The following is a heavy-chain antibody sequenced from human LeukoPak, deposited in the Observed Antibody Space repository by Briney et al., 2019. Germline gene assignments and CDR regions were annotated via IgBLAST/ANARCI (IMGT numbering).Heavy chain of an antibody. D-gene: IGHD1-14*01. CDR1: GGSISSGSYY. J-gene: IGHJ3*02. V-gene: IGHV4-61*02. CDR2: IYTSGST. Sequence: SETLSLTCTVSGGSISSGSYYWSWIRQPAGKGLEWIGRIYTSGSTNYNPSLKSRVTISVDTSKNQFSLKLSSVTAADTAVYYCASLGTGALAFDIWGQGTMVTVSS. CDR3: ASLGTGALAFDI.